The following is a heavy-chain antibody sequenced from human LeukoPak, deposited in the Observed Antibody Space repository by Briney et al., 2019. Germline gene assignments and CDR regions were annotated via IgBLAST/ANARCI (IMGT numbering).Heavy chain of an antibody. CDR3: ARGSQYYYDSSGYYSHDY. Sequence: SQTLSLTCTVSGGSITSGGFCWSWVRQHPGKGLEWMGHIYYTGSTYYNPSLKSRVTISVDTSKNQFSLKLSSVTAADTSVYYCARGSQYYYDSSGYYSHDYWGQGTLVTVSS. CDR2: IYYTGST. J-gene: IGHJ4*02. V-gene: IGHV4-31*03. CDR1: GGSITSGGFC. D-gene: IGHD3-22*01.